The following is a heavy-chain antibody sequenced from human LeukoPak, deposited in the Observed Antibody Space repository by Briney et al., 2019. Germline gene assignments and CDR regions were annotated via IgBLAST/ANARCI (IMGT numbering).Heavy chain of an antibody. CDR2: IYPGDSDT. V-gene: IGHV5-51*01. J-gene: IGHJ5*02. CDR1: DYIFTTYW. Sequence: PGESLKVSCKASDYIFTTYWIAWVRQMPRKGLEWMGIIYPGDSDTRLSPSFQGQVTISVDKSVSTAYLQWSSLKASDTAVYYCARQGSYGDHIHGWFDPWGQGTLVTVSS. D-gene: IGHD4-17*01. CDR3: ARQGSYGDHIHGWFDP.